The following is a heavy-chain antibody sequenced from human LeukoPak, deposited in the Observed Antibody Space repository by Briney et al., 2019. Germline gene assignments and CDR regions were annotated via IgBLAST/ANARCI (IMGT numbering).Heavy chain of an antibody. D-gene: IGHD1-26*01. CDR1: GGSFSGYY. Sequence: SETLSLTCAVYGGSFSGYYWSWIRQPPGKGLEWIGEINHSGSTNYNPSLKSRVTISVDTSKNQFSLKLSSVTAADTAVYYCASLVGPFYYFDYWGQGTLVTVSS. CDR2: INHSGST. J-gene: IGHJ4*02. V-gene: IGHV4-34*01. CDR3: ASLVGPFYYFDY.